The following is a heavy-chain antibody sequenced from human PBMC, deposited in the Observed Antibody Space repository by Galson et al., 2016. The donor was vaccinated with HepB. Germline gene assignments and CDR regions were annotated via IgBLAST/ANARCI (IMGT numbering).Heavy chain of an antibody. J-gene: IGHJ3*02. CDR1: GFSFSIYS. Sequence: SLRLSCAASGFSFSIYSLNWVRQAPGKGLEWVSSISSSSTYIYYADSVKGRFTISRDNAKNSLYLKMSSLRAEDTAVYYCARNLVLGPYYCDPGSFDDDAFDMWGQGTMGTVPS. CDR3: ARNLVLGPYYCDPGSFDDDAFDM. D-gene: IGHD3-10*01. V-gene: IGHV3-21*01. CDR2: ISSSSTYI.